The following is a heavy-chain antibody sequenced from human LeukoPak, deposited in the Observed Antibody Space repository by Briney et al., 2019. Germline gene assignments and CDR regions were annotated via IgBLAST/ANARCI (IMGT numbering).Heavy chain of an antibody. J-gene: IGHJ5*02. D-gene: IGHD1-1*01. CDR2: IYHSGST. CDR1: GGSISSSNW. CDR3: ARAERTYNWNDGGQSDP. V-gene: IGHV4-4*02. Sequence: SETLSLTCAVSGGSISSSNWWSWVRQPPGKGLEWIGEIYHSGSTNYNPSLKSRVTISVDKSKNQFSLKLSSVTAADTAVYYCARAERTYNWNDGGQSDPWGQGTLVTVSS.